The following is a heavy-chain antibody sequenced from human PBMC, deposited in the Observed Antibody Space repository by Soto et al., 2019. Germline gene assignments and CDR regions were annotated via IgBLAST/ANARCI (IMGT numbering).Heavy chain of an antibody. D-gene: IGHD2-21*02. CDR3: ARAGYGGNSLDY. CDR2: IHHSGST. CDR1: GGSMSNTNW. V-gene: IGHV4-4*02. Sequence: QVQLQESGPGLVKPSGTLSLTCAVSGGSMSNTNWWSWVREPPGKGLEWIGEIHHSGSTNYNPSLKSRVTISVDKSKNQFSLKLNSVTAADTAVYYCARAGYGGNSLDYWGQGTLVTVSS. J-gene: IGHJ4*02.